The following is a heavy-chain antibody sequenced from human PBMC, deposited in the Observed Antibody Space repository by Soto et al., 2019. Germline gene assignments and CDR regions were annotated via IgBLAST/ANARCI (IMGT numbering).Heavy chain of an antibody. V-gene: IGHV3-21*01. D-gene: IGHD2-2*01. CDR1: GFTFSSYS. CDR3: ARKSTRVYYYYGMDV. J-gene: IGHJ6*02. Sequence: GGSLRLSCAASGFTFSSYSMNWVRQAPGKGLEWVSSISSSSGYIYYADSVKGRFTISRDNAKNSLYLQMNSLRAEDTAVYYCARKSTRVYYYYGMDVWGQGTTVTVSS. CDR2: ISSSSGYI.